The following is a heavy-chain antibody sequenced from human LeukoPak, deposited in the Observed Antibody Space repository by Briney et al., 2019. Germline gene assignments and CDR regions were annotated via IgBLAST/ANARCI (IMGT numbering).Heavy chain of an antibody. CDR3: ARDPGEQWLVPYYYYYMDV. Sequence: SETLSLTCAVYGGSFSCYYWSWIRQPPGKGLEWIGEINHSGSTNYNPSLKSRVTISVDASKNQFSLKLSSVTAADTAVYYCARDPGEQWLVPYYYYYMDVWGKGTTVTVSS. J-gene: IGHJ6*03. V-gene: IGHV4-34*01. CDR2: INHSGST. D-gene: IGHD6-19*01. CDR1: GGSFSCYY.